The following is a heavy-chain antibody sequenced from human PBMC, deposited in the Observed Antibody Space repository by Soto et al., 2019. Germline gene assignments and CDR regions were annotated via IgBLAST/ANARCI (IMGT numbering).Heavy chain of an antibody. D-gene: IGHD3-10*01. CDR2: IIPIFGTA. V-gene: IGHV1-69*06. Sequence: QVQLVQSGAEVKKPGSSVKVSCKASGGTFSSYAISWVRQAPGQGLEWMGGIIPIFGTANYAQKFQGRVTITADKSTSTAYMEVGSLRSEDTAVYYWARDPRAGRPGGGDYYYYGMDVWGQGTTVTVSS. CDR3: ARDPRAGRPGGGDYYYYGMDV. CDR1: GGTFSSYA. J-gene: IGHJ6*02.